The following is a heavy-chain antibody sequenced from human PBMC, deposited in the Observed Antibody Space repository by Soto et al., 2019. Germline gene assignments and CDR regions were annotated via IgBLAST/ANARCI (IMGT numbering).Heavy chain of an antibody. V-gene: IGHV4-61*01. CDR1: VGSVSRESYY. J-gene: IGHJ5*02. D-gene: IGHD2-21*01. CDR2: VENSGST. Sequence: AETLSLTCIVSVGSVSRESYYWIWIRQTPGKGLEWIGNVENSGSTKYNPSPKSRVTISVDTSKNQFSLKLSSVTGADTAVYYCARERGDSHWIDPWGQGTLVTVSS. CDR3: ARERGDSHWIDP.